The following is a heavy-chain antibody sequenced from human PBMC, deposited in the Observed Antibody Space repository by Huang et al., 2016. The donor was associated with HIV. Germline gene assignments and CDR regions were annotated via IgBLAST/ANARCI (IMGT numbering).Heavy chain of an antibody. CDR3: AREWLGGYDY. CDR1: GGSFSGYY. Sequence: QVQLQQWGAGLLKPSETLSLTCAVYGGSFSGYYWTWIRQPPGKGLEWIGEINHSGSTNYNPALKSRVTMSVVTSKKQFSLRLRSVTAADTAVYYCAREWLGGYDYWGQGTQVTVSS. CDR2: INHSGST. J-gene: IGHJ4*02. V-gene: IGHV4-34*01. D-gene: IGHD2-15*01.